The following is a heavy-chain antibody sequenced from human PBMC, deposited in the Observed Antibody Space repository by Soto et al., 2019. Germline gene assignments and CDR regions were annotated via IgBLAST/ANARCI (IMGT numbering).Heavy chain of an antibody. V-gene: IGHV1-69*06. Sequence: WASVKVSCKASGGTFSSYAISWVRQAPGQGLEWMGGIIPIFGTANYAQKFQGRVTITADKSTSTAYMELSSLRSEDTAAYYCARDGSGSGGYYYYGMDVWGQGTTVTVSS. CDR1: GGTFSSYA. D-gene: IGHD3-10*01. J-gene: IGHJ6*02. CDR2: IIPIFGTA. CDR3: ARDGSGSGGYYYYGMDV.